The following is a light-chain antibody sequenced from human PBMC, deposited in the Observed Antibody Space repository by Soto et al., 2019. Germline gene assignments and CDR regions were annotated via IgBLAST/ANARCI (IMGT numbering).Light chain of an antibody. Sequence: TQPPSFVSASVGERVTLSCRASQSVSSNLAWYQQKPGQAPRLLIYGASSRATGIPDRFSGSGSGTDFTLTISRLEPEDFAVYYCQQYGSSPHTFGQGTRLEIK. J-gene: IGKJ5*01. V-gene: IGKV3-20*01. CDR3: QQYGSSPHT. CDR2: GAS. CDR1: QSVSSN.